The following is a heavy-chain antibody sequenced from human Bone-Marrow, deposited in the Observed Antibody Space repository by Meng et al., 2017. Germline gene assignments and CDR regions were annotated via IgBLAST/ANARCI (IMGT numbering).Heavy chain of an antibody. CDR1: GGTFSSYA. J-gene: IGHJ4*02. Sequence: ASVKVSCKASGGTFSSYAISWVRQAPGQGLEWMGWMNPNSGNTGYAQKFQGRVTMTRNTSISTAYMELSSLRSEDTAVYYCAVVPAAMWVWGQGTLVTVSS. D-gene: IGHD2-2*01. CDR2: MNPNSGNT. V-gene: IGHV1-8*02. CDR3: AVVPAAMWV.